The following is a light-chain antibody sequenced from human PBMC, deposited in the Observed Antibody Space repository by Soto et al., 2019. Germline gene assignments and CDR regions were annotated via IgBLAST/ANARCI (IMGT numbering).Light chain of an antibody. Sequence: QSALTQPASVSGSPGQSIAISCTGTSSDVGGYNSVSWYQHHPGKAPKLMIYDVNYRPSGISDRFSGSKSGNTASLTISGLQAEDEADYYCSSYTSSSTLVFGTGTKLT. CDR1: SSDVGGYNS. V-gene: IGLV2-14*03. CDR3: SSYTSSSTLV. CDR2: DVN. J-gene: IGLJ1*01.